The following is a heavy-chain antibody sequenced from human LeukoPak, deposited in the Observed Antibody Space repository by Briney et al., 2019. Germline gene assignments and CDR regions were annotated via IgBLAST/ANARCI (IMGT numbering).Heavy chain of an antibody. J-gene: IGHJ6*03. V-gene: IGHV4-4*02. Sequence: SGTLSLTCVVSGGSISSGNWWSWVRQPPGMGLGWIGEIFHNGSSNYNPSLKSRVTMSLDKSHNQFSLKLSSVTAADTAVYSCAREGSRRLYMDVWGKGTTVIVSS. CDR1: GGSISSGNW. D-gene: IGHD1-26*01. CDR2: IFHNGSS. CDR3: AREGSRRLYMDV.